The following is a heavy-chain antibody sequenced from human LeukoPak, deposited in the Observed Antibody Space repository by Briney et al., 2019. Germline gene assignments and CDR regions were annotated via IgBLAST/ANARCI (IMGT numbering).Heavy chain of an antibody. CDR2: INHSGST. V-gene: IGHV4-34*01. Sequence: SETLSLTCAVYDGSFSGYYWSWIRQPPGKGLEWIGEINHSGSTNYNPSHKSRVTISVDTSKNQFSLKLSSVTAADTAVYYCARGHLPYDYGDYYFDYWGQGTLVTVSS. J-gene: IGHJ4*02. CDR3: ARGHLPYDYGDYYFDY. CDR1: DGSFSGYY. D-gene: IGHD4-17*01.